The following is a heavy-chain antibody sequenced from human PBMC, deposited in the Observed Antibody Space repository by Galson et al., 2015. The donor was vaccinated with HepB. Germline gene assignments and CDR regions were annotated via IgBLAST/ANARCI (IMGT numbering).Heavy chain of an antibody. CDR1: GFPFSDYY. J-gene: IGHJ6*01. D-gene: IGHD6-19*01. Sequence: SLRLSCAASGFPFSDYYVSWIRQGPGMGLEWIASISNVAGALYYRDSVKGRFTISRDDDKNELHLQMNSLRAEDTAVYFCVRRQRPVAGPSFYYYGMDVWGQGTSVTVSS. CDR3: VRRQRPVAGPSFYYYGMDV. V-gene: IGHV3-11*01. CDR2: ISNVAGAL.